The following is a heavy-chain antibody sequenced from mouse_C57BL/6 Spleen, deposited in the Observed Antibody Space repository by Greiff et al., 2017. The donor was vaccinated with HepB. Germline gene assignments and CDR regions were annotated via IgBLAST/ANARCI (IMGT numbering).Heavy chain of an antibody. CDR2: IYPGDGDT. CDR3: ARYYYDYDLYWDFDV. V-gene: IGHV1-80*01. D-gene: IGHD2-4*01. Sequence: QVQLQQSGAELVKPGASVKISCKASGYAFSSYWMNWVKQRPGKGLEWIGQIYPGDGDTNYNGKFKGKATLTADKSYSTAYMQRSSLTSEDSSVYFCARYYYDYDLYWDFDVWGTGTTGTVSS. CDR1: GYAFSSYW. J-gene: IGHJ1*03.